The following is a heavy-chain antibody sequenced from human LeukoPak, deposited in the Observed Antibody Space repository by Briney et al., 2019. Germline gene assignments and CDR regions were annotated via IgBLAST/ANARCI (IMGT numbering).Heavy chain of an antibody. J-gene: IGHJ3*02. V-gene: IGHV4-59*01. CDR1: GGSISSYY. Sequence: SETLSLTCTVSGGSISSYYWSWIRQPPGKGLEWIGYIYYSGSTNYNPSLKSRVTISVDTSKNQFSLKLSSVTAADTAVYYCAREVEMATTSAFDIWGQGTMVIVSS. CDR2: IYYSGST. D-gene: IGHD5-24*01. CDR3: AREVEMATTSAFDI.